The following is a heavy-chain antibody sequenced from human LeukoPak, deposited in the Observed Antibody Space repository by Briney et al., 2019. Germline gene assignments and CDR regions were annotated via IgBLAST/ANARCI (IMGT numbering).Heavy chain of an antibody. CDR2: IYYSGST. CDR1: GDSITSTPYY. V-gene: IGHV4-39*01. Sequence: SETLSLTCTVSGDSITSTPYYWGWIRQSPGKGLEWIGVIYYSGSTYYNPSLKSRVTMSVDTSKNQFSLKLNSVTAADTAVYFCARHLNSGGNSPLVYWGQGTLVTVSS. D-gene: IGHD4-23*01. J-gene: IGHJ4*02. CDR3: ARHLNSGGNSPLVY.